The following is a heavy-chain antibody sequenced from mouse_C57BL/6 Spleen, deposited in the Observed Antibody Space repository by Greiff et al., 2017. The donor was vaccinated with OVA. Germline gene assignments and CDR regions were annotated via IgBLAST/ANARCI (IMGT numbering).Heavy chain of an antibody. J-gene: IGHJ1*03. V-gene: IGHV3-6*01. CDR3: ARDYYGSSGNWYFDV. CDR2: ISYDGSN. Sequence: EVQLQESGPGLVKPSQSLSLTCSVTGYSITSGYYWNWIRQFPGNKLEWMGYISYDGSNNYNPSLKNRISITRDTSKNQFFLKLNSVTTEDTATYYCARDYYGSSGNWYFDVWGTGTTVTVSS. CDR1: GYSITSGYY. D-gene: IGHD1-1*01.